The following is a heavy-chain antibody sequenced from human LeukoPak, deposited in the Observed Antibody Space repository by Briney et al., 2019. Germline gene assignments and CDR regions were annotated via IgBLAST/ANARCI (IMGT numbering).Heavy chain of an antibody. V-gene: IGHV3-23*01. Sequence: GGSLRLSCAASGFTFSSHALSWVRQAPGKGLEWVSSLSGSGYNTYYADSVTGRFTISRDNSKNTVYLQMNSLRAEDTAVYYCAKDPYGTRYFDYWGQGTLGTVSS. CDR1: GFTFSSHA. CDR2: LSGSGYNT. D-gene: IGHD2-2*01. J-gene: IGHJ4*02. CDR3: AKDPYGTRYFDY.